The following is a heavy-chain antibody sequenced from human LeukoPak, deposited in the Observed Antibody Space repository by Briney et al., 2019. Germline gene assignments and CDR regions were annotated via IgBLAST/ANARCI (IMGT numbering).Heavy chain of an antibody. V-gene: IGHV3-30*18. CDR2: ISYDGNNK. CDR3: AKELSEAPDY. J-gene: IGHJ4*02. CDR1: GFTFSSYG. D-gene: IGHD2-15*01. Sequence: PGGSLRLSCAASGFTFSSYGMHWVRQAPGKGLEWVAVISYDGNNKYYADSVKGRFTISRDNSKNTLYLQMNSLRAEDTAVYYCAKELSEAPDYWGQGTLVTVSS.